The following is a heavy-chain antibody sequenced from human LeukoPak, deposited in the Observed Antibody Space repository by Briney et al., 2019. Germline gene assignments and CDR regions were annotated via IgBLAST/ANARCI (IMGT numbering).Heavy chain of an antibody. Sequence: SETLSLTCAVSGGSISSSNWWSWVRQPPGQGLEWIGEIYHSGSTNYNPSLKSRVTISVDKSKNQFSLKLSSVTAADTAVYYCARRAIEISGSYYFDYWGQGTLVTVSS. CDR2: IYHSGST. CDR3: ARRAIEISGSYYFDY. D-gene: IGHD1-26*01. CDR1: GGSISSSNW. V-gene: IGHV4-4*02. J-gene: IGHJ4*02.